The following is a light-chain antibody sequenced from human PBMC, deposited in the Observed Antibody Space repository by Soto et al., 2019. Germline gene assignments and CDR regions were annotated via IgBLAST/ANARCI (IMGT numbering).Light chain of an antibody. V-gene: IGKV3-20*01. CDR3: QQYGSSPPIT. J-gene: IGKJ3*01. Sequence: SAVAVSLKKGERATLSCRASQSVSSSYLAWYQQRPGQAPRLLIYGASSRATGIPDRFSGSGSGTDFTLTISRLEPEDFAVYYCQQYGSSPPITFGPGSKVAI. CDR1: QSVSSSY. CDR2: GAS.